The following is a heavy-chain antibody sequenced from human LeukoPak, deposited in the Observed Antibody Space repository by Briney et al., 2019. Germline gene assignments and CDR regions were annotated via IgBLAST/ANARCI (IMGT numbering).Heavy chain of an antibody. CDR2: INPSGGST. D-gene: IGHD2-21*01. CDR1: GYTFTSYY. J-gene: IGHJ6*02. V-gene: IGHV1-46*01. CDR3: AREFRGGSLLYYGMDV. Sequence: ASVKVSCTASGYTFTSYYMHWVRQAPGQGLEWMGIINPSGGSTSYAQKFQGRVTMTRDTSTSTVYMELSSLRSEDTAVYYCAREFRGGSLLYYGMDVWGQGTTVTVSS.